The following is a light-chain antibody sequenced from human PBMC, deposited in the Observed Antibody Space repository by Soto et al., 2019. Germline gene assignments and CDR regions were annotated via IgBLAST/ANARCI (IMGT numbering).Light chain of an antibody. CDR1: SSNIGPDYD. J-gene: IGLJ1*01. V-gene: IGLV1-40*01. Sequence: QSVLAQPPSVSGAPGQRVTISSTGSSSNIGPDYDVHWYQQPPGTAPKLLIYGNNNRPSGVPDRFSGSKSGTSASLAITGLQAEDEADYYCQSYDSSLSGYVFGTGTKVTVL. CDR2: GNN. CDR3: QSYDSSLSGYV.